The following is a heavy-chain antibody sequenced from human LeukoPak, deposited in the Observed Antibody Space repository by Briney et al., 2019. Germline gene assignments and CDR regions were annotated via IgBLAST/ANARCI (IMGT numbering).Heavy chain of an antibody. CDR2: ISVYTDKT. Sequence: VASVKVSCKASGYTFTKYGINWVRQAPGQGLEWMGWISVYTDKTNYAQKLQGRVTMTTDASTSTAYMELRSLRSDDTAVYYCARDQTSDLPEAFDIWGQGTMVTVSS. J-gene: IGHJ3*02. CDR1: GYTFTKYG. CDR3: ARDQTSDLPEAFDI. V-gene: IGHV1-18*01.